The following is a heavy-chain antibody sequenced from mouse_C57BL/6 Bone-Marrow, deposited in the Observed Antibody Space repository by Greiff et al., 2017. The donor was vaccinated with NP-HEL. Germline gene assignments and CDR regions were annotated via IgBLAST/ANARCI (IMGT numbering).Heavy chain of an antibody. Sequence: VQLQQPGAELVRPGTSVKLSCKASGYTFTSYWMHWVKQRPGQGLEWIGVIDPSDSYTNYNQKFKGKATLTVDTSSSTAYMQLSSLTSEDSAVYYCAGGSSFYAMDYWGQGTSVTVSS. D-gene: IGHD1-1*01. V-gene: IGHV1-59*01. CDR3: AGGSSFYAMDY. CDR1: GYTFTSYW. J-gene: IGHJ4*01. CDR2: IDPSDSYT.